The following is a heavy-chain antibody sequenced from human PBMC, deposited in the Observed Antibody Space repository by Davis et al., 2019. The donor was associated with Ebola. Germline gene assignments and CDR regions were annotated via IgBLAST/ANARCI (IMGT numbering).Heavy chain of an antibody. D-gene: IGHD2-2*02. J-gene: IGHJ4*02. CDR1: GFTYDPYA. V-gene: IGHV3-9*01. CDR2: VLWNSGDI. CDR3: TKDWGQTSAAILW. Sequence: SLKISRAASGFTYDPYAMHWVRQRPGKGLEWVSGVLWNSGDIGYADSVKGRFTISRDSAKKSLYLEMNSLSAEDTALYYCTKDWGQTSAAILWWGQGTLVTVSS.